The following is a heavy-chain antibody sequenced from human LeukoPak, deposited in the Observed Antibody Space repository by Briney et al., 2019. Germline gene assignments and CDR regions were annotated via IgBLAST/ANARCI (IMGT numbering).Heavy chain of an antibody. CDR3: ARGPTADWRELAPFDS. Sequence: GGSLRLSCAASGFTFSSYAMSWVRQAPGKGLEWVSAISGSGGSTYYADSVKGRFTISRDNSKNTLHLQMDSLRAEDTAMYYCARGPTADWRELAPFDSWGQGTLVTASP. CDR2: ISGSGGST. D-gene: IGHD1-26*01. CDR1: GFTFSSYA. V-gene: IGHV3-23*01. J-gene: IGHJ4*02.